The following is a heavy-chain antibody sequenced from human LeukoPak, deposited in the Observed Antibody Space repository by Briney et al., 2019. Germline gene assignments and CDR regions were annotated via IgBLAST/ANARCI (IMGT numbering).Heavy chain of an antibody. CDR3: ASTPTGYSSGWYGF. V-gene: IGHV4-34*01. Sequence: SGTLSLTCAVYGGSFSGYYWSWIRQPPGKGLEWIGEINHSGSTNYNPSLKSRVTISVDTSKNQFSLKLSSVTAADTAVYYCASTPTGYSSGWYGFWGQGTLVTVSS. CDR2: INHSGST. CDR1: GGSFSGYY. J-gene: IGHJ4*02. D-gene: IGHD6-19*01.